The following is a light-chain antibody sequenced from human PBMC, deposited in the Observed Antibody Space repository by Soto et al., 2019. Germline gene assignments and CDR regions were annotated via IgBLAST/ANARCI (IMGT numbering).Light chain of an antibody. CDR1: SSDVGGYKY. CDR2: EVN. J-gene: IGLJ1*01. V-gene: IGLV2-14*01. Sequence: QSALTQPASVSGSPGQSITISCTGTSSDVGGYKYVSWYQQPSGKAPKLVLYEVNNRPSGVSNRFSGSTSGNTASLTISGLQPEDEADYYCSSHTSSNTEVFGTGTKVTVL. CDR3: SSHTSSNTEV.